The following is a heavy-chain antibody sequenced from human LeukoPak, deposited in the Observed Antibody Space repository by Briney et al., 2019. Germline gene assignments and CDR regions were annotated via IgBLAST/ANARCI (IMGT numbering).Heavy chain of an antibody. Sequence: GGSLRLSCVASGFTYSHNGMHWVRQAPGKGLEWMGNFDPEDGERIYAQKFQGRVTMTEDTSTDTAYMELSSLRSEDTAVYYCATIYSYDISGYYRFDCWGQGTLVTVSS. CDR3: ATIYSYDISGYYRFDC. V-gene: IGHV1-24*01. CDR2: FDPEDGER. CDR1: GFTYSHNG. J-gene: IGHJ4*02. D-gene: IGHD3-22*01.